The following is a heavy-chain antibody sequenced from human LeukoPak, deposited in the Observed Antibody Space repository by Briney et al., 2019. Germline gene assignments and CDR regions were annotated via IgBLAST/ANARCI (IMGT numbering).Heavy chain of an antibody. D-gene: IGHD3-22*01. Sequence: GESLQISCKGSEYRFTSYWIAWVRQMPGKGLEWMGVIYPGDSDTRYSPSFQGQVTLSADKSISTAYVQWSSLKASDTAMYYCARHFSSGYYFIHDAFDIWGQGTMVTVSS. CDR3: ARHFSSGYYFIHDAFDI. CDR2: IYPGDSDT. J-gene: IGHJ3*02. V-gene: IGHV5-51*01. CDR1: EYRFTSYW.